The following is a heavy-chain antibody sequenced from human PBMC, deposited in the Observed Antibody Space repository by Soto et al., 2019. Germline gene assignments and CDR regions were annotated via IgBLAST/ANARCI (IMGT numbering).Heavy chain of an antibody. D-gene: IGHD4-17*01. CDR3: TRDSYEDYYFDY. CDR2: INPGGSIT. CDR1: GYTISGDY. J-gene: IGHJ4*02. V-gene: IGHV1-46*01. Sequence: SVKVSCKAVGYTISGDYMHWVRQAPGQGLEWMGIINPGGSITNYAQKFQGRVTMTRDSSTSTVYMELSSLRSDDTAVYYCTRDSYEDYYFDYWGQGTLVTVSS.